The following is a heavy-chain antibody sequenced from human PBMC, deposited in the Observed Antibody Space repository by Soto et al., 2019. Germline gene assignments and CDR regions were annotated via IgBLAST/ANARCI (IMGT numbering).Heavy chain of an antibody. CDR3: AKRIAAPGTHFDY. V-gene: IGHV3-23*01. CDR1: GFTFRSYA. J-gene: IGHJ4*02. Sequence: EVQLLESGGGLAQPGGSLRLSCAASGFTFRSYAMSWVRQAPGKGLEWVSAISGSGGTTYYADSVKGRFTISKDNSKNPLYLQMSSLRVEDTVLYYCAKRIAAPGTHFDYWGQGTLVTVSS. D-gene: IGHD6-13*01. CDR2: ISGSGGTT.